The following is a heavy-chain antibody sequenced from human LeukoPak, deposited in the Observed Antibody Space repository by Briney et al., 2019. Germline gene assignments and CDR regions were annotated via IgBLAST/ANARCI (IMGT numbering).Heavy chain of an antibody. J-gene: IGHJ4*02. CDR1: GYTFTGYY. Sequence: ASVKVSCKASGYTFTGYYMHWVRQAPGQGLEWMGWINPNSGGTNYAQKFQGRVTMTRDTSISTAYMELSRLRSDDTAVYYCARYYYGSGSYFDYWGQGTLVTVSS. V-gene: IGHV1-2*02. CDR3: ARYYYGSGSYFDY. D-gene: IGHD3-10*01. CDR2: INPNSGGT.